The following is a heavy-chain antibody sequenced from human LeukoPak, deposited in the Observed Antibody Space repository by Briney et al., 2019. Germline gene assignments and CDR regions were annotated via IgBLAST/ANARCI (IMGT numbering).Heavy chain of an antibody. J-gene: IGHJ6*02. CDR2: ISSGSSYI. CDR1: GFTFSSYS. D-gene: IGHD4-23*01. CDR3: AREDYGGNSVFGYYYYGMDV. Sequence: PGGSLRLSCAASGFTFSSYSMNWVRQAPGKGLEWVSSISSGSSYIYYADSVKGRFTISRDNAKNSLYLQMNSLRAEDTAVYYCAREDYGGNSVFGYYYYGMDVWGQGTTVTVSS. V-gene: IGHV3-21*01.